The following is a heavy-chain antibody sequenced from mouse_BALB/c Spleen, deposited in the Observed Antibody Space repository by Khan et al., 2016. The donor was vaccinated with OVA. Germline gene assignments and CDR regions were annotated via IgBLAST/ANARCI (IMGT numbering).Heavy chain of an antibody. J-gene: IGHJ1*01. CDR2: IYPGGYFT. Sequence: VQLQQSGGEVVRPGTSVKISCKASGYTFTNYWLGWVKQRPGHGLEWIGDIYPGGYFTNYNEKFKGKATLTVDTSSTTANMQLSSLTSEDSAVXCCVRWATWWFDVWGAGTSVTVSS. D-gene: IGHD3-1*01. CDR3: VRWATWWFDV. V-gene: IGHV1-63*02. CDR1: GYTFTNYW.